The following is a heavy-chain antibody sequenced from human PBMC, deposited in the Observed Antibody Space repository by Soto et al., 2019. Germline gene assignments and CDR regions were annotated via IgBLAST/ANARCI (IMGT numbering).Heavy chain of an antibody. V-gene: IGHV3-11*06. Sequence: GGSLRLSCAASGFTLSSYWMSWIRQAPGKGLEWVSYISSSSSYTNYADSVKGRFTISRDNAKNSLYLQMNSLRAEDTAVYYCARGIEMATIFDYWGQGTLVTVSS. CDR1: GFTLSSYW. D-gene: IGHD5-12*01. CDR2: ISSSSSYT. J-gene: IGHJ4*02. CDR3: ARGIEMATIFDY.